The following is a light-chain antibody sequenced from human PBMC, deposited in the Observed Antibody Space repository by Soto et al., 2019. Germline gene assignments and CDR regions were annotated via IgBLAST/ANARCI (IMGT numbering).Light chain of an antibody. CDR3: QQRSNWPLT. CDR2: DSS. V-gene: IGKV3-11*01. Sequence: EIVMTQSPATLSVSPGERATLSCRASQNVGNNLVWYQQKPGQAPRLLIHDSSDRATGIPARFSGSGSGTDFTLTISSLEPEDVAVYYCQQRSNWPLTFGGGTRVEI. J-gene: IGKJ4*01. CDR1: QNVGNN.